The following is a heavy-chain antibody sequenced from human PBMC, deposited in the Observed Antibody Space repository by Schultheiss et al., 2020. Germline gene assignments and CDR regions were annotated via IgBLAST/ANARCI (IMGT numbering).Heavy chain of an antibody. CDR3: ASYSGSYGAVGY. Sequence: SVKVSCKAPGYTFTSYYMHWVRQAPGQGLEWMGGIIPIFGTANYAQKFQGRVTITADESTSTAYMELSSLRSEDTAMFYCASYSGSYGAVGYWGQGTLVTVSS. CDR1: GYTFTSYY. J-gene: IGHJ4*02. CDR2: IIPIFGTA. D-gene: IGHD1-26*01. V-gene: IGHV1-69*13.